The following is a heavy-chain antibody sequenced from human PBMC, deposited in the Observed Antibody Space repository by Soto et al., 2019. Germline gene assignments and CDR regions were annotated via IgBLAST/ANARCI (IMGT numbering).Heavy chain of an antibody. D-gene: IGHD3-3*01. CDR2: ISGSGGST. Sequence: GESLKISCAASGFTFSSYAMSWVRQAPGKGLEWVSAISGSGGSTYYADSVKGRFTISRDNSKNTLYLQMNSLRAEDTAVYYCAKHSRITIFGVVATQNWFDPWGQGTLVTVSS. CDR1: GFTFSSYA. V-gene: IGHV3-23*01. J-gene: IGHJ5*02. CDR3: AKHSRITIFGVVATQNWFDP.